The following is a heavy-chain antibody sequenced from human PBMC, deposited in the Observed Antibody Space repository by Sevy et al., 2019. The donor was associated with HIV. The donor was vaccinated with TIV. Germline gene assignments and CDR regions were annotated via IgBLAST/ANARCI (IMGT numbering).Heavy chain of an antibody. D-gene: IGHD3-16*01. J-gene: IGHJ4*02. V-gene: IGHV3-21*01. Sequence: GGSLRLSCAASGFTFSSYSMNWVRQAPGMGLEWVSSCSISSNHIYYADSVKGRFTISRDNAKNSLYLQMNSLRAEDTAVYYCARAPEENYDYITGSFDYWGQGTLVTVSS. CDR2: CSISSNHI. CDR1: GFTFSSYS. CDR3: ARAPEENYDYITGSFDY.